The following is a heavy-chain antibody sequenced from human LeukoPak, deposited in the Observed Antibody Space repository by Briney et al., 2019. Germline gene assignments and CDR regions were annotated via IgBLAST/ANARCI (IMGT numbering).Heavy chain of an antibody. J-gene: IGHJ3*02. CDR3: ARESSPGSGYCSSTSCYTGAFDI. CDR2: IYYSGTT. Sequence: SETLSLTCTVSGASISSSSHYWGWIRQPPGKGLEWIGSIYYSGTTYNNPSLKSQVTISVDTSKNQFSLKLSSVTAADTAVYYCARESSPGSGYCSSTSCYTGAFDIWGQGTMVTVSS. V-gene: IGHV4-39*07. D-gene: IGHD2-2*02. CDR1: GASISSSSHY.